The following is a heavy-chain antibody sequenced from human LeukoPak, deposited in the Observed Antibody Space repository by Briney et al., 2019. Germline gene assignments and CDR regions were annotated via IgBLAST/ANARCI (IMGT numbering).Heavy chain of an antibody. J-gene: IGHJ4*02. CDR1: GGSISSYY. CDR2: IYYSGST. Sequence: SETLSLTCTVSGGSISSYYWSWIRQPPGKGLKWIGYIYYSGSTNYNPSLKSRVTISVDTSKNQFSLKLSSVTAADTAVYYCARLPQQWLAFDYWGQGTLVTDSS. D-gene: IGHD6-19*01. V-gene: IGHV4-59*08. CDR3: ARLPQQWLAFDY.